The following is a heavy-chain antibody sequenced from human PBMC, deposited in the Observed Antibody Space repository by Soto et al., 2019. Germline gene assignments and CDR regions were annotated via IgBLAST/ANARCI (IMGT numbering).Heavy chain of an antibody. CDR2: IWYDGSNK. CDR3: ARSPRYCISTSCPHYYGMDV. D-gene: IGHD2-2*01. V-gene: IGHV3-33*01. CDR1: GFTFSSYG. J-gene: IGHJ6*02. Sequence: PGGSLRLSCAASGFTFSSYGMHWVRQAPGKGLEWVAVIWYDGSNKYYADSVKGRFTISRDNSKNTLYLQMNSLRAEDTAVYYCARSPRYCISTSCPHYYGMDVWGQGTTVTVSS.